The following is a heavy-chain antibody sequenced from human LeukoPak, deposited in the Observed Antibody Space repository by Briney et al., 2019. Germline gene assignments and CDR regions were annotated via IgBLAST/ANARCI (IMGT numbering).Heavy chain of an antibody. V-gene: IGHV3-21*04. D-gene: IGHD5-24*01. CDR1: GFTFSSYS. J-gene: IGHJ4*02. CDR2: ISTSSSYI. Sequence: GGSLRLSCAASGFTFSSYSMNWVRQAPGEGLEWVSCISTSSSYIYYADSVKGRFTISRDNAKNSLYLQMNSLRAEDTAVYYCPRVGEKAFHLWPEIDYWGQGTLVTVSS. CDR3: PRVGEKAFHLWPEIDY.